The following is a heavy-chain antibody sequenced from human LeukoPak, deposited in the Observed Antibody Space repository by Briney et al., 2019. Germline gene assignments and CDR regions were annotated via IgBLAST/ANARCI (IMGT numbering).Heavy chain of an antibody. CDR3: AREGFLDY. V-gene: IGHV3-7*01. J-gene: IGHJ4*02. CDR1: GFSFSSYW. CDR2: TNQDGSAN. Sequence: PGGSLRLSCAASGFSFSSYWMSWVRQAPGKGLEWVANTNQDGSANNYVDSVRGRFTISRDNAENSLYLQMNSLRAEETAVYYCAREGFLDYWGQGTLVTVSS. D-gene: IGHD2/OR15-2a*01.